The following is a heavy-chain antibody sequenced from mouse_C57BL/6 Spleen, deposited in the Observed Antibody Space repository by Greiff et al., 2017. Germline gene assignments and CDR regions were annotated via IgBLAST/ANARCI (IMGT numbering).Heavy chain of an antibody. D-gene: IGHD3-2*02. J-gene: IGHJ4*01. CDR1: GYTFTDYE. Sequence: QVQLKESGAELVRPGASVTLSCKASGYTFTDYEMHWVKQTPVHGLEWIGAIDPETGGTAYNQKFKGKAILTADKSSSTAYMELRSLTSEDSAVYYCTRSVRLYAMDYWGQGTSVTVSS. CDR2: IDPETGGT. CDR3: TRSVRLYAMDY. V-gene: IGHV1-15*01.